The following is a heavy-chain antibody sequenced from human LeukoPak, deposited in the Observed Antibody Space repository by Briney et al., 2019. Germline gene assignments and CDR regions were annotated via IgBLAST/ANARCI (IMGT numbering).Heavy chain of an antibody. J-gene: IGHJ4*02. Sequence: GASVKVSCKASGGTFSSYAISWVRQAPGQGLEWMGAIIPIFGTANYAQKFQGRVTITADESTSTAYMELSSLRSEDTAVYYRARSRDSGFDYWGQGTLVTVSS. V-gene: IGHV1-69*13. CDR2: IIPIFGTA. CDR3: ARSRDSGFDY. D-gene: IGHD1-26*01. CDR1: GGTFSSYA.